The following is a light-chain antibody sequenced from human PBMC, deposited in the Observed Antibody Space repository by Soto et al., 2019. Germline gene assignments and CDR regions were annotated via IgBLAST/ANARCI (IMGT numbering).Light chain of an antibody. J-gene: IGKJ5*01. CDR2: GAS. CDR1: QSVSNN. Sequence: EIVMTQSPGTLSLSPGERATLSCRAIQSVSNNYLAWYQQKPGQAPRLLVYGASTRAAGIPARFSGSGSGTEFTLTITSLQSEDFAVYYCQQSSNWPPITFGQGTRLEIK. CDR3: QQSSNWPPIT. V-gene: IGKV3-15*01.